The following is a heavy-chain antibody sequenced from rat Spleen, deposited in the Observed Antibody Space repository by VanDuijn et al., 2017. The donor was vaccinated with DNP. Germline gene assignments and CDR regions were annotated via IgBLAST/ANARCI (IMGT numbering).Heavy chain of an antibody. V-gene: IGHV5-20*01. CDR3: TRGGTYYFDY. D-gene: IGHD1-9*01. Sequence: EVQLVESGGGLVQPGRSMKLSCAASGFTFSDYYMAWVRQAPTEGLECVAYISYHGGSTYYGDSVKGRFTISRDNAKSILYLQMDSLRSEDTATYYCTRGGTYYFDYWGQGTLVTVSS. J-gene: IGHJ3*01. CDR2: ISYHGGST. CDR1: GFTFSDYY.